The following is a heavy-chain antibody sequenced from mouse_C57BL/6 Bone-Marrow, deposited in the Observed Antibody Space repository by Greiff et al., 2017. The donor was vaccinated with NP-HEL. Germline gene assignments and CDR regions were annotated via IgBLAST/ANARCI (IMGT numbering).Heavy chain of an antibody. D-gene: IGHD2-4*01. CDR2: IYPGGGYT. CDR1: GYTFTNYW. J-gene: IGHJ3*01. V-gene: IGHV1-63*01. CDR3: ARVLYDYGFAY. Sequence: QVQLKESGAELVRPGTSVKMSCKASGYTFTNYWIGWAKQRPGHGLEWIGDIYPGGGYTNYNEKFKGKATLTADKSSSTAYMQFSSLTSEDSAIYHCARVLYDYGFAYWGQGTLVTVSA.